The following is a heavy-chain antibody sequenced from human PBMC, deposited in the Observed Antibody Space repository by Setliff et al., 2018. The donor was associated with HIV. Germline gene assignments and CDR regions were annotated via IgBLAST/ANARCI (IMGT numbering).Heavy chain of an antibody. CDR2: IYPGDSDT. D-gene: IGHD3-9*01. CDR3: ARAIDFLTEELNWCFDL. Sequence: GESLKISCKGSGYRFTCYWIGWVRQMPGKGLEWMGIIYPGDSDTGYSPSFQGQVTISVDKSISTAYLQWRSLKASDTAIYYCARAIDFLTEELNWCFDLWGRGTLVTVSS. CDR1: GYRFTCYW. J-gene: IGHJ2*01. V-gene: IGHV5-51*01.